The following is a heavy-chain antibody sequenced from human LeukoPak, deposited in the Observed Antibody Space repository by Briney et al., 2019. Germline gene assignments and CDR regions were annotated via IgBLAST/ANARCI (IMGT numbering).Heavy chain of an antibody. CDR2: ISYDGSIK. D-gene: IGHD3-9*01. CDR3: ARVHFYDILTGTLYYFDY. Sequence: GGSLRLSCAASGFTFSPYAMHWVRQAPGKGLEWVAIISYDGSIKYYADSVKGRFTISRDNAKNSLYLQMNSLRAEDTAVYYCARVHFYDILTGTLYYFDYWGQGTLVTVSS. J-gene: IGHJ4*02. V-gene: IGHV3-30-3*01. CDR1: GFTFSPYA.